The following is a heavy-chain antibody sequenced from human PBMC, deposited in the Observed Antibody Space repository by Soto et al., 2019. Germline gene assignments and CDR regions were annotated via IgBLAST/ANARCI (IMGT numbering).Heavy chain of an antibody. CDR2: IKQDGSEK. CDR3: ARGGGESYDYIWGRPAFDI. V-gene: IGHV3-7*01. J-gene: IGHJ3*02. Sequence: GGSLRLSCAASGFTFSSYWMSWVRQAPGKGLEWVANIKQDGSEKYYVDSVKGRFTISRDNAKNSLYLQMNSLRAEDTAVYYGARGGGESYDYIWGRPAFDIWGQGTMVTVSS. D-gene: IGHD3-16*01. CDR1: GFTFSSYW.